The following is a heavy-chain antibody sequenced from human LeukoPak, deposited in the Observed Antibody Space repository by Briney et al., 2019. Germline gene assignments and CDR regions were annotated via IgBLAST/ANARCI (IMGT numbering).Heavy chain of an antibody. J-gene: IGHJ4*02. V-gene: IGHV1-18*01. CDR2: ISSSSGNT. CDR1: GYTFTRYG. CDR3: ARDHSNWNYAPDF. Sequence: ASVKVSCKASGYTFTRYGISWVRQAPGQGLQWLGWISSSSGNTNCAHKLRHRVTMSTDTSTGTAYLEVRRPTSDDTAVYYCARDHSNWNYAPDFSGQGTLVIASS. D-gene: IGHD1-7*01.